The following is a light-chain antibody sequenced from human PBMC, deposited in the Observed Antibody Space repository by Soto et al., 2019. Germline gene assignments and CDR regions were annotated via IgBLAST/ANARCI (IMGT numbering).Light chain of an antibody. CDR3: QQYENWPQLT. J-gene: IGKJ4*01. CDR2: GAS. V-gene: IGKV3-15*01. Sequence: ERVMTQSPATLSVSPGERATLSCRASQSVGGDLAWYQQKPGQAPRLLIYGASSRAPGIPDRFSGSGSGTEFTLTISCLQPEDSAVYYCQQYENWPQLTVGGGTKVDSK. CDR1: QSVGGD.